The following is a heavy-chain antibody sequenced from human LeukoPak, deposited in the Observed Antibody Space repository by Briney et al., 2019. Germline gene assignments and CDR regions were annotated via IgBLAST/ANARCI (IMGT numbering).Heavy chain of an antibody. CDR2: INPSSGGT. CDR1: GYTFTGYY. D-gene: IGHD6-13*01. CDR3: ARDPHSSSWFDY. Sequence: GASVKVSCKASGYTFTGYYMHWVRQAPGQGLEWMGRINPSSGGTNYAQKFQGRVTMTRDTSISTAYMELSSLESDDTAVYYCARDPHSSSWFDYWGQGTLVTVSS. V-gene: IGHV1-2*06. J-gene: IGHJ4*02.